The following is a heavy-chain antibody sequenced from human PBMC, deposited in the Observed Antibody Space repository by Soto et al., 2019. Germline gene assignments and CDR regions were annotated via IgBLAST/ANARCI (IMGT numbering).Heavy chain of an antibody. V-gene: IGHV3-30*18. CDR1: GFTFSSYG. D-gene: IGHD2-15*01. J-gene: IGHJ4*02. CDR3: AKEGCSGGSCYSSDY. Sequence: QVQLVESGGGVVQPGRSLRLSCAASGFTFSSYGMHWVRQAPGKGLEWVAVISYDGSNKYYADSVKGRFTISRDNSKNTLYLQMNSRRAEDTAVYYCAKEGCSGGSCYSSDYWGQGTLVTVSS. CDR2: ISYDGSNK.